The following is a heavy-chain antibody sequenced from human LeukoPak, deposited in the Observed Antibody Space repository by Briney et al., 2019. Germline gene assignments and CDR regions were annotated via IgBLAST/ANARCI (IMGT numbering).Heavy chain of an antibody. J-gene: IGHJ6*02. Sequence: GGSLRLSCAASGFTFRSYWMNWARQAPGKGLEWVASINHNGNVNYYVDSVKGRFTISRDNGKNSLYLQMSNLRAEDTAVYFCARGGGLDVWGQGATVTVSS. D-gene: IGHD3-16*01. CDR2: INHNGNVN. V-gene: IGHV3-7*03. CDR3: ARGGGLDV. CDR1: GFTFRSYW.